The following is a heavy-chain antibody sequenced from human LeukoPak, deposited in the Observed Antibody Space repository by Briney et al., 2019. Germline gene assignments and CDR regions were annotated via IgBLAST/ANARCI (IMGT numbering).Heavy chain of an antibody. V-gene: IGHV3-30*03. CDR3: ARDFYYYDSSGYSDY. CDR2: IPYDGSNK. J-gene: IGHJ4*02. Sequence: GGSLRLSCAASGFTFSSYSMNWVRQAPGKGLEWVAVIPYDGSNKYYADSVKGRFTISRDNSKNTLYLQMNSLRAEDTAVYYCARDFYYYDSSGYSDYWGQGTLVTVSS. D-gene: IGHD3-22*01. CDR1: GFTFSSYS.